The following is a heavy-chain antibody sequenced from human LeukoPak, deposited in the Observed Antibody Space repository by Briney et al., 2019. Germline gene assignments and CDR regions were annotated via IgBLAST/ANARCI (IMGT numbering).Heavy chain of an antibody. CDR3: AKDQRSIAVAGYFDY. J-gene: IGHJ4*02. Sequence: PGGSLRLSCAVSGFTFSSYGMSWVRQAPGKGLEWVSGVSGSGGTTYYADSVKGRFTISRDNSKNTLYLQMNSLRAEDTAVYYCAKDQRSIAVAGYFDYWGQGTLVTVSS. D-gene: IGHD6-19*01. V-gene: IGHV3-23*01. CDR2: VSGSGGTT. CDR1: GFTFSSYG.